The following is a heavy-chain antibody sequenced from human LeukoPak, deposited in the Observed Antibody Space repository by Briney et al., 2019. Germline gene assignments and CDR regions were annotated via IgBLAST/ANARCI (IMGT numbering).Heavy chain of an antibody. CDR2: ISGSSSTM. CDR1: GFTFSSYS. D-gene: IGHD4-23*01. V-gene: IGHV3-48*01. Sequence: GGSLRLSCAASGFTFSSYSMNWVRQAPGKGLEWISYISGSSSTMYYADSVKGRFTISRDNAKSSLFLQVNSLRAEDTAVYYCARPDYGGNSGEYYYYGMDVWGQGTTVTVS. CDR3: ARPDYGGNSGEYYYYGMDV. J-gene: IGHJ6*02.